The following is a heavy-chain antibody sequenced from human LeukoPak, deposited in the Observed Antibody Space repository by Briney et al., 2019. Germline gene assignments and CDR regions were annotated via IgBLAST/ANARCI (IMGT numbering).Heavy chain of an antibody. CDR1: GFTFNSYS. D-gene: IGHD3-10*02. CDR3: AGDPTPLFGGMDV. Sequence: GGSLRLSCAASGFTFNSYSMNWVRQAPGKGLEWVSSISSSSSYIYYADSLKGRFTISRDNAKNSLYLQMNSLRAEDTAVYYCAGDPTPLFGGMDVWGKGTTVTVSS. J-gene: IGHJ6*04. CDR2: ISSSSSYI. V-gene: IGHV3-21*01.